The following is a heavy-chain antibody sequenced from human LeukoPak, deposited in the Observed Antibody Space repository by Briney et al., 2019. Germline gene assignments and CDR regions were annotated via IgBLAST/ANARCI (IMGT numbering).Heavy chain of an antibody. CDR3: AKEALGIVFEY. CDR2: ISGSGDNT. Sequence: GGSLRLSCAASGFTFSSYAMSWVRQAPGKGLEWVSAISGSGDNTYYADSVKGRFTISRDSSKNTLYLQMNNLRVEDTAVYYCAKEALGIVFEYWGQGTLVTVSS. CDR1: GFTFSSYA. D-gene: IGHD3-16*01. V-gene: IGHV3-23*01. J-gene: IGHJ4*02.